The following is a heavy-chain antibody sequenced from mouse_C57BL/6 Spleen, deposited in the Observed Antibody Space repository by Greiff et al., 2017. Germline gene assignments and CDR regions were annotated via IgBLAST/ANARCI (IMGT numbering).Heavy chain of an antibody. CDR3: TRPAEGY. V-gene: IGHV1-15*01. Sequence: VQLQQSGAELVRPGASVTMSCKASGYTFTDYEMHWVKQTPVHGLEWIGAIDPETGGTAYNQKFKGKAILAADKSSSTAYIVLRSLTSEDSAVFSCTRPAEGYWGQGTTLAVSS. CDR1: GYTFTDYE. CDR2: IDPETGGT. J-gene: IGHJ2*01.